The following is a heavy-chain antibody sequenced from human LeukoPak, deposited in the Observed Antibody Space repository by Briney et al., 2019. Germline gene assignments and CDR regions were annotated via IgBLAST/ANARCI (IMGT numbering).Heavy chain of an antibody. CDR2: MSGSGGRT. CDR1: GFTFNSHA. V-gene: IGHV3-23*01. CDR3: AKWGCSGGSCYPFDY. Sequence: GGSLRLSCAASGFTFNSHAMSWVRQAPGKGLEWVSAMSGSGGRTNYADSGKGRFTISRDNSKNTLYLQMNSLRAEDTAVYYCAKWGCSGGSCYPFDYWGQGTLVTVSS. D-gene: IGHD2-15*01. J-gene: IGHJ4*02.